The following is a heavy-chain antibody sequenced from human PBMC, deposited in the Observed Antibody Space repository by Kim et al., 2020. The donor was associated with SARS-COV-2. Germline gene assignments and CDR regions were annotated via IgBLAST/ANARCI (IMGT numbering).Heavy chain of an antibody. CDR1: GGSISSSSYY. V-gene: IGHV4-39*07. J-gene: IGHJ4*02. CDR3: ARIPYYDSSGYYYLPRFDY. D-gene: IGHD3-22*01. Sequence: SETLSLTCTVSGGSISSSSYYWGWIRQPPGKGLEWIGSIYYSGSTYYNPSLKSRVTISVDTSKNQFSLKLSSVTAADTAVYYCARIPYYDSSGYYYLPRFDYWGQGTLVTVSS. CDR2: IYYSGST.